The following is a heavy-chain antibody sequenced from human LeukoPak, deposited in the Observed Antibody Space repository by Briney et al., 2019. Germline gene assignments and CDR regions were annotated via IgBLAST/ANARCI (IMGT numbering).Heavy chain of an antibody. Sequence: GGSLRLSCAASGFTFSTYIMNWVRQAPGKGLEWVSAISGSGGSTYYADSVKGRFTISRDNSKNTLYLQMNSLRAEDTAVYYCAKESYTAYYFDYWGQGTLVTVSS. CDR1: GFTFSTYI. CDR3: AKESYTAYYFDY. J-gene: IGHJ4*02. V-gene: IGHV3-23*01. D-gene: IGHD2-2*02. CDR2: ISGSGGST.